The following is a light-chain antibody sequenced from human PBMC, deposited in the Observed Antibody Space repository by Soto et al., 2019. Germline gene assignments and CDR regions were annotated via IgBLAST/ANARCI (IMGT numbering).Light chain of an antibody. Sequence: DIQMTQSPSPLSASVGDTVTITCRASQSISVHLNWYQQKPGKVPKLLSYAASNLQSGVPSSFNDNGSETDFALTTSSLQPEDFATYYCQQSYITPYTFGQGTKLQIK. V-gene: IGKV1-39*01. CDR1: QSISVH. CDR2: AAS. CDR3: QQSYITPYT. J-gene: IGKJ2*01.